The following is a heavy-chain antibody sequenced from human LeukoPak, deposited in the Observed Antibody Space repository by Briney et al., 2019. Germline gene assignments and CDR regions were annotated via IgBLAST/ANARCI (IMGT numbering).Heavy chain of an antibody. CDR2: IKQDGSEK. CDR1: GFTFSSYW. Sequence: GGSLRLSCAASGFTFSSYWMSWVRQAPGKGLEWVANIKQDGSEKYYVDSVKGRFAISRDNAKNSLYLQMNSLGAEDTAVYYCARDASWELLGHYYYYYMDVWGKGTTVTVSS. CDR3: ARDASWELLGHYYYYYMDV. J-gene: IGHJ6*03. D-gene: IGHD1-26*01. V-gene: IGHV3-7*01.